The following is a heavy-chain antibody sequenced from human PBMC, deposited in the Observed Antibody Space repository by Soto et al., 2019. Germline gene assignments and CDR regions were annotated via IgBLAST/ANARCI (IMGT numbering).Heavy chain of an antibody. J-gene: IGHJ4*02. Sequence: ASVKVSCKASGYTFTCYYMHWVRQAPGQGLEWMGWINPNSGGTNYAQKFQGWVTMTRDTSISTAYMELSRLRSDDTAVYYCARGGREIAVARPVFDYWGQGNLVTVSS. V-gene: IGHV1-2*04. D-gene: IGHD6-19*01. CDR2: INPNSGGT. CDR1: GYTFTCYY. CDR3: ARGGREIAVARPVFDY.